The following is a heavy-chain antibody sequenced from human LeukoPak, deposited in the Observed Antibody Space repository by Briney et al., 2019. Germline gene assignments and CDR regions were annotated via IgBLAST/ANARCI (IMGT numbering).Heavy chain of an antibody. CDR1: GYTFTSYY. J-gene: IGHJ5*02. Sequence: ASVKVSCKASGYTFTSYYMHWVRQAPGQGLEWMGIINPSGGSTSYAQKFQGRVTMTRDMSTSTVYMELSGLRSKDTAVYYCARSSGYRNWFDPWGQGTLVTVSS. CDR3: ARSSGYRNWFDP. CDR2: INPSGGST. V-gene: IGHV1-46*01. D-gene: IGHD3-22*01.